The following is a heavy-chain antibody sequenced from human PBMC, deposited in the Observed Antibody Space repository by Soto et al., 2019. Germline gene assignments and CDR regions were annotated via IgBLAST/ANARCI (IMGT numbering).Heavy chain of an antibody. CDR3: AKHLRAVAGYLHGMDV. J-gene: IGHJ6*02. CDR2: ISHDGSNK. D-gene: IGHD6-19*01. CDR1: GFTFSSYG. Sequence: QVQLVESGGGVVQPGRSLRLSCAASGFTFSSYGMHWVRQAPGKGLEWVAVISHDGSNKYFADSVKGRFTISRDNSQNTLYLQMNSLRAEDTAVYYCAKHLRAVAGYLHGMDVWGRGTTVTVSS. V-gene: IGHV3-30*18.